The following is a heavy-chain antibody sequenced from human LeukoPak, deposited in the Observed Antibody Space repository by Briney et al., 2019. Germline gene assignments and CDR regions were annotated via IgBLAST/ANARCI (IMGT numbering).Heavy chain of an antibody. Sequence: GGSLRLSCAASGFTVSSNYMSWVRQAPGKGLEWVSVIYSGGSTYYADSVKGRFTISRDNSKNTLYLQMNSLRAEDTAVYYCARDLFRSHDSQETWGQGTLVTVSS. CDR3: ARDLFRSHDSQET. D-gene: IGHD2-21*02. J-gene: IGHJ4*02. V-gene: IGHV3-53*01. CDR2: IYSGGST. CDR1: GFTVSSNY.